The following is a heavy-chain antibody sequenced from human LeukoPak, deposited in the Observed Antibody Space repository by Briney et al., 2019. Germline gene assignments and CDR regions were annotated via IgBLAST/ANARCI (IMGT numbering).Heavy chain of an antibody. CDR3: VRDRPNYYDSSGHYYRRDGDY. D-gene: IGHD3-22*01. V-gene: IGHV3-23*01. Sequence: GGSLRLSCAASGFTFNIYAMSWVRQTPGKGLEWVSSITSRDGTTYYTDSVKGRFTSSRDNSENTLYLQMNGLRAEDTAIYYCVRDRPNYYDSSGHYYRRDGDYWGQGTLVTVSS. J-gene: IGHJ4*02. CDR2: ITSRDGTT. CDR1: GFTFNIYA.